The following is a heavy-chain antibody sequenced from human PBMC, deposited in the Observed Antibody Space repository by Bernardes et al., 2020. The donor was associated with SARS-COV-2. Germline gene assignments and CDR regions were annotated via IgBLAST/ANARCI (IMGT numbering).Heavy chain of an antibody. Sequence: GGSLRLSCATSGFTFSTYGMHWVRQAPGKGLEWVAVIWFDGSKKYYAESVKGRFTISRDNSKNTLYLQMSSVRDEDTAVYYCAGGGGSDYLNGMDLWGQGTTVTVS. CDR1: GFTFSTYG. CDR3: AGGGGSDYLNGMDL. D-gene: IGHD3-16*01. V-gene: IGHV3-33*01. J-gene: IGHJ6*02. CDR2: IWFDGSKK.